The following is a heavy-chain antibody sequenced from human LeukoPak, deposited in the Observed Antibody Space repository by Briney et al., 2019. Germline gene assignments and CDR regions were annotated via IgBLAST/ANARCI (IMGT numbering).Heavy chain of an antibody. J-gene: IGHJ4*02. D-gene: IGHD4-11*01. CDR3: ARDRNYPRDQFDY. CDR1: GFTFSSYA. CDR2: ISGSGGST. V-gene: IGHV3-23*01. Sequence: GGSLRLSFAASGFTFSSYAMSWVRQAPGKGLEWVSAISGSGGSTYYADSVKGRFTISRDNSKNTLYLQMNSLRAEDTAVYFCARDRNYPRDQFDYWGQGTLVTVSS.